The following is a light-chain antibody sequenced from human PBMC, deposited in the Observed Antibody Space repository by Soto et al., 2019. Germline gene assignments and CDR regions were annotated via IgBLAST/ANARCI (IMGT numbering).Light chain of an antibody. CDR2: EVS. CDR1: SRDVGAYHY. J-gene: IGLJ3*02. V-gene: IGLV2-14*01. CDR3: ISYTSSSTCV. Sequence: QSVLTQPASVSGSPGQSITISCTGTSRDVGAYHYVAWYQQHPGKAPKLMIYEVSNRPSGVSDRFSGSRSGTTASLTISGLQAEDEYDYYCISYTSSSTCVFGGGTQLTFL.